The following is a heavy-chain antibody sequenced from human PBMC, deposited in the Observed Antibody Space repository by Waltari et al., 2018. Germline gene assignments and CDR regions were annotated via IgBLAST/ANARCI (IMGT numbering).Heavy chain of an antibody. CDR2: IYHSGRT. Sequence: QVQLQESGPGLVKPSETLSLTCTVSGYSISSGYYWGWIRQPPGKGLEWIGSIYHSGRTYYNPSLKSRVTISVDTSKNQFSLKLSSVTAADTAVYYCARAGRDDYIWGSYRPFDYWGQGTLVTVSA. J-gene: IGHJ4*02. D-gene: IGHD3-16*02. CDR1: GYSISSGYY. V-gene: IGHV4-38-2*02. CDR3: ARAGRDDYIWGSYRPFDY.